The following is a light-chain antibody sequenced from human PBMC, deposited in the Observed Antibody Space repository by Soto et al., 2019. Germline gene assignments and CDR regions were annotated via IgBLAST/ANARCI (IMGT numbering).Light chain of an antibody. J-gene: IGKJ1*01. Sequence: EIVLTQSPPTLSLSPGERATLSCRASQSVSSYLAWYQQRPGQAPRLLISDASSRATGIPARFSGSGSGTDFPLTISSLEPEDFAVYYCQQRSNWPRTFGQGTKVEIK. CDR3: QQRSNWPRT. CDR1: QSVSSY. V-gene: IGKV3-11*01. CDR2: DAS.